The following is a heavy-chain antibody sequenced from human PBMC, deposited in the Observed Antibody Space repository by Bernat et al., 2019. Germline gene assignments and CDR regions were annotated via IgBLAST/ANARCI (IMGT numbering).Heavy chain of an antibody. CDR2: ISGSGGST. Sequence: EVQLLESGGGLVQPGGSLRLSCAASGFTFSSYAMSWVRQAPGKGLEWVSAISGSGGSTYYADSVKGRFTIYRENSKNTLYLQMNSLRAEETAVYYCAKDLGWQYSGYLNWGQGTLVNVSS. J-gene: IGHJ4*02. CDR1: GFTFSSYA. V-gene: IGHV3-23*01. D-gene: IGHD5-12*01. CDR3: AKDLGWQYSGYLN.